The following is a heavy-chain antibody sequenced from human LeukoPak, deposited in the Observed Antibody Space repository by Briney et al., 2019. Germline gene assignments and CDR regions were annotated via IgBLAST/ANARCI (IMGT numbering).Heavy chain of an antibody. CDR2: IYSRDVT. CDR3: ARVLAAIALRDYHYVDV. V-gene: IGHV3-53*01. CDR1: GFSYSSYP. J-gene: IGHJ6*03. D-gene: IGHD6-19*01. Sequence: AGGSLRLLCAPCGFSYSSYPMIGLRQAPGKGLECVSIIYSRDVTSYADSVKDRFTISRDSDKHTLFLQMDSMRSDDTAVYYCARVLAAIALRDYHYVDVWGKGTTVTVSS.